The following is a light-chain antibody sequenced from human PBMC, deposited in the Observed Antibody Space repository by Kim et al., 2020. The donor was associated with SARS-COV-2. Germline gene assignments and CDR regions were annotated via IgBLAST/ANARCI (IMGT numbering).Light chain of an antibody. CDR3: QTWGTGSNV. V-gene: IGLV4-69*01. Sequence: QLVLTQSPSASASLGASVKLTCTLSSGHSSYAIAWHQQQPEKGPRYLMKLNSDGSHSKGDGIPDRFSGSSSGAERYLTISSLQSEDEADYYCQTWGTGSNVFGGGTKLTVL. J-gene: IGLJ3*02. CDR1: SGHSSYA. CDR2: LNSDGSH.